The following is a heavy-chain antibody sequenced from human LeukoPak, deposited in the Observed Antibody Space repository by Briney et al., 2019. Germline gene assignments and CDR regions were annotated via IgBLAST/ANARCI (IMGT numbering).Heavy chain of an antibody. CDR3: ARVGYSLRDDY. D-gene: IGHD5-18*01. CDR1: GYTFTSYD. J-gene: IGHJ4*02. Sequence: ASVKVSCKASGYTFTSYDINWVRQATGQGLEWMGWMNPNSGNTGYAQKFQGGVTMTRNTSISTAYMELGSLRSEDTAVYYCARVGYSLRDDYRGQGTLVTVSS. V-gene: IGHV1-8*01. CDR2: MNPNSGNT.